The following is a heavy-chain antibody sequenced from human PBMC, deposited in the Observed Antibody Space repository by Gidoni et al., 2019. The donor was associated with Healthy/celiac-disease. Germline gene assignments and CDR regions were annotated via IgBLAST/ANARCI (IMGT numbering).Heavy chain of an antibody. Sequence: EVQLVESGGGLVKPGGSLRLSCAASGFTFSSSSMNWVRQAPGKGLEWVSSISSSSSYIYYADSVKGRFTISRDNAKNSLYLQMNSLRAEDTAVYYCARDLSEQLVQFYYYYYGMDVWGQGTTVTVSS. CDR3: ARDLSEQLVQFYYYYYGMDV. D-gene: IGHD6-13*01. V-gene: IGHV3-21*01. CDR2: ISSSSSYI. CDR1: GFTFSSSS. J-gene: IGHJ6*02.